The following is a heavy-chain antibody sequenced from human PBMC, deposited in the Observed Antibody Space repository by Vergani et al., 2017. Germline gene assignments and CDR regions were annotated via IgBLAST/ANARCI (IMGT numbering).Heavy chain of an antibody. D-gene: IGHD3-10*01. CDR2: ISSSSSYI. CDR3: ARESGWFGELSRGAFDY. CDR1: GFTFSSYS. Sequence: EVQLVESGGGLVQPGGSLRLSCAASGFTFSSYSMNWVRQAPGKGLEWVSSISSSSSYIYYADSVKGRFTISRDNAKNSLYLQMNSLRAEDTAVYYCARESGWFGELSRGAFDYWGQGTLVTVSS. J-gene: IGHJ4*02. V-gene: IGHV3-21*01.